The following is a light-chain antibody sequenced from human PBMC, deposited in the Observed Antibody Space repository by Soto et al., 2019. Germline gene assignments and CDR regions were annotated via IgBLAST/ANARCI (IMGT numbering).Light chain of an antibody. CDR3: QESYSVPFFS. CDR2: AAT. CDR1: QSIGSY. V-gene: IGKV1-39*01. J-gene: IGKJ3*01. Sequence: DIQMTQSPSSLSASVGDRVTITCRASQSIGSYLNWFQQKPGKAPKLLIYAATSLQSGVPSRFSGSGSGTDVTITISSLQPQDFATYYCQESYSVPFFSFGPGTKVNIK.